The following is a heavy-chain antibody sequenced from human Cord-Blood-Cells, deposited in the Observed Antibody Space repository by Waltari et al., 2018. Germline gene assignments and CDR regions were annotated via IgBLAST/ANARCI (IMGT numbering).Heavy chain of an antibody. CDR1: GGSISSGGYS. Sequence: QLQLQESGSGLVTPSQTLSLTCAVSGGSISSGGYSWRWTRQPPGKGLEWIEYIYHSGSTYYNPSLKSRVTISVDRSKNQFSLKLSSVTAADTAVYYCASQYSSSSWFDPWGQGTLVTVSS. D-gene: IGHD6-6*01. CDR2: IYHSGST. V-gene: IGHV4-30-2*01. CDR3: ASQYSSSSWFDP. J-gene: IGHJ5*02.